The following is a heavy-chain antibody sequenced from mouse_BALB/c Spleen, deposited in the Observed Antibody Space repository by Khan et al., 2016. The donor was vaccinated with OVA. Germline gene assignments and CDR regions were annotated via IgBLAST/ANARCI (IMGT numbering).Heavy chain of an antibody. V-gene: IGHV5-6*01. J-gene: IGHJ3*01. Sequence: EVELVESGGDLVRPGGSLKLSCSASGFTFSTYSMSWVRQTPDKRLEWVATISSAGDYTFFPDSVKGRFTISRDNARNTLYLQMSSLRSADTAMYYCANHLTGSFANWGQGTLVTVAA. CDR3: ANHLTGSFAN. CDR2: ISSAGDYT. CDR1: GFTFSTYS. D-gene: IGHD4-1*01.